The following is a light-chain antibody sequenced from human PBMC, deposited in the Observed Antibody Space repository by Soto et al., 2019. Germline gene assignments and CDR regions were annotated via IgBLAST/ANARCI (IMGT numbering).Light chain of an antibody. CDR2: KAS. CDR3: QHYNSYSEA. J-gene: IGKJ1*01. CDR1: QTISSW. Sequence: DIQMTHSPSTLSGSVGYRFIITCRASQTISSWLALYQQKPGKAPKLLIYKASTLKSGVPSRFRGSGSGTEFTLTISSLQPDDFATYYCQHYNSYSEAFGQGTKVDIK. V-gene: IGKV1-5*03.